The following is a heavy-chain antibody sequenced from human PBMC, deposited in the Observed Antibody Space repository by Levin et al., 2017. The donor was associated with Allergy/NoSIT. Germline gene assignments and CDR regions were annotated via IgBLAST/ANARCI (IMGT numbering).Heavy chain of an antibody. Sequence: GSLRLSCAVSGGSISTDNWWSWIRQPPGKGLEWIGEIYRSGDTNHNPSLRSRVTMSVDKSKNHFSLKLSSVTAADTAVYYCAAVDVLFCSGVSFSYSFHYWGQGALVTVSS. D-gene: IGHD3-9*01. CDR1: GGSISTDNW. CDR3: AAVDVLFCSGVSFSYSFHY. J-gene: IGHJ4*02. CDR2: IYRSGDT. V-gene: IGHV4-4*02.